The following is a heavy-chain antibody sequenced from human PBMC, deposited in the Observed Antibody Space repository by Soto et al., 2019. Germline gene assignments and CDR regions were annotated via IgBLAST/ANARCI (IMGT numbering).Heavy chain of an antibody. CDR2: IYYSGST. D-gene: IGHD5-12*01. CDR1: GGSISSYY. CDR3: ARDNHLEMATNYFDY. J-gene: IGHJ4*02. Sequence: PSETLSLTCTVSGGSISSYYWSWIRQPPGKGLEWIGYIYYSGSTNYNPSLKSRVTISVDTSKNQFSLKLSSVTAADTAVYYCARDNHLEMATNYFDYWGQGTLVTVSS. V-gene: IGHV4-59*01.